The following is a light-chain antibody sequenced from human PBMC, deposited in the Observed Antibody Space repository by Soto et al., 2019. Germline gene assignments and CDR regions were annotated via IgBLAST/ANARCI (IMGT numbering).Light chain of an antibody. J-gene: IGKJ1*01. V-gene: IGKV3-20*01. CDR2: GAS. CDR1: ESVSSSY. Sequence: IGSTQSPRTRAVSRRKRAIGVIRASESVSSSYLAGYQQKPGQAPRLLIYGASSRATGIPDRFSGSGSGTDFTLTISRLEPEDFAVHYCQQYGSSLWTFGQGTKVDIK. CDR3: QQYGSSLWT.